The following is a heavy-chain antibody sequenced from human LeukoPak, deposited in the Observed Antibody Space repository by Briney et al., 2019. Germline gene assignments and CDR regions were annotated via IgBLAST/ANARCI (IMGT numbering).Heavy chain of an antibody. Sequence: GGSLRLSCAASGFTFSSYEMNWVRQAPGKGLEWVSYISSSSSVIYYAESVKGRFTISRDNAKNSLNLQMNSLRAEDTAVYYCARDSILVGAAFFDYWGQGTLVTVSS. D-gene: IGHD1-26*01. CDR3: ARDSILVGAAFFDY. V-gene: IGHV3-48*03. CDR1: GFTFSSYE. J-gene: IGHJ4*02. CDR2: ISSSSSVI.